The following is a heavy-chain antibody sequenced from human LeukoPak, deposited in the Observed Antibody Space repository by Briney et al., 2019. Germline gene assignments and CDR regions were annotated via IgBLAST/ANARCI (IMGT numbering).Heavy chain of an antibody. J-gene: IGHJ6*02. CDR3: ARNIGYSYAIRKQYYYYGMDV. D-gene: IGHD5-18*01. CDR2: ISYDGSNK. V-gene: IGHV3-30-3*01. Sequence: GRSLRLSCAASGFTFSSYAMHWVRQAPGKGLEWVAVISYDGSNKYYADSVKGRFTISRDNSKNTLYLQMNSLRAEDTAVYYCARNIGYSYAIRKQYYYYGMDVWGQGTTVTVSS. CDR1: GFTFSSYA.